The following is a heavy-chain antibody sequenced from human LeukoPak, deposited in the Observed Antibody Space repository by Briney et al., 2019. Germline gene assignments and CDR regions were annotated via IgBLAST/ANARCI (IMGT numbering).Heavy chain of an antibody. CDR2: ISYDGSNK. Sequence: GGTLRLSCAASGFTFRSYDMHWVRQAPGKGLQWVAVISYDGSNKYHTDSVKGRFTISRDNSKNTLYLQMNSLRAEDTAVYYCAKDSEIAAAGSYWYFDLWGRGTLVTVSS. V-gene: IGHV3-30*18. D-gene: IGHD6-13*01. CDR1: GFTFRSYD. J-gene: IGHJ2*01. CDR3: AKDSEIAAAGSYWYFDL.